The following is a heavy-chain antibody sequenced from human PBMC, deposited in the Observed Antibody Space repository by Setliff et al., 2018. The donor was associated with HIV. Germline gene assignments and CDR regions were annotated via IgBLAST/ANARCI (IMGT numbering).Heavy chain of an antibody. Sequence: GGSLRLSCAGSGFTLSSHDMGWIRQAPGKGLEWVSTIDTSGFGTYYADSVKGRFTISRDNAKNSLYLQMNSLRAEDTAVYYCARLCMLYEVGYYYYYMDVWGKGTTVTVSS. CDR2: IDTSGFGT. CDR3: ARLCMLYEVGYYYYYMDV. V-gene: IGHV3-21*01. J-gene: IGHJ6*03. D-gene: IGHD2-8*01. CDR1: GFTLSSHD.